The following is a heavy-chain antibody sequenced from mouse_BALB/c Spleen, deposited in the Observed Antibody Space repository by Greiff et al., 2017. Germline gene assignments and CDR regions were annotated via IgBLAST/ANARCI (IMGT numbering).Heavy chain of an antibody. J-gene: IGHJ4*01. V-gene: IGHV1S81*02. Sequence: VQLQESGAELVKPGASVKLSCKASGYTFTSYYMYWVKQRPGQGLEWIGEINPSNGGTNFNEKFKSKATLTVDKSSSTAYMQLSSLTSEDSAVYYCTRLFHAMDYWGQGTSVTVSS. CDR2: INPSNGGT. CDR1: GYTFTSYY. CDR3: TRLFHAMDY.